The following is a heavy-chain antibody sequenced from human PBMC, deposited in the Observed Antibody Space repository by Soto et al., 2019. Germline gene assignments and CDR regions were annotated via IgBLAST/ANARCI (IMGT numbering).Heavy chain of an antibody. CDR1: GYTFTSYG. V-gene: IGHV1-18*04. CDR2: ISAYNGNT. CDR3: ARGRITIFGVVMNAFDI. J-gene: IGHJ3*02. Sequence: VKVSCKASGYTFTSYGISWVRQAPGQGLEWMGWISAYNGNTNYAQKLQGRVTMTTDTSTSTAYMELRSLRSDDTAVYYCARGRITIFGVVMNAFDIWGQGTMVTVSS. D-gene: IGHD3-3*01.